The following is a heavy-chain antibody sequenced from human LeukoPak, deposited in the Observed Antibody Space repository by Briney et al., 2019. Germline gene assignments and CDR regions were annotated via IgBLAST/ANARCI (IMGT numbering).Heavy chain of an antibody. J-gene: IGHJ3*02. CDR3: ARLSQVVTAPLWAFDI. CDR1: GGSISSYY. V-gene: IGHV4-4*07. D-gene: IGHD2-21*02. Sequence: PSETLSLTCTVSGGSISSYYWSWIRQPAGKGLEWIGRIYTSGSTNYNPSLKSRVTMSVDTSKNQFSLKLSSVTAADTAVYYCARLSQVVTAPLWAFDIWGQGTMVTVSS. CDR2: IYTSGST.